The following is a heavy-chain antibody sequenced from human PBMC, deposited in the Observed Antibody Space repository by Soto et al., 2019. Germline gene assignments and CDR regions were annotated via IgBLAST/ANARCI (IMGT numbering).Heavy chain of an antibody. CDR2: ISAYNGNT. D-gene: IGHD5-18*01. Sequence: ASVKVSCKASGYTFTSYGISWVRQAPGQGLEWMGWISAYNGNTNYAQRLQGRVTMTTDTSTSTAYMELRSLRSDDTAVYYCARAGGYSYGYVNYYYGMDVWGQGTTVTVS. J-gene: IGHJ6*02. V-gene: IGHV1-18*04. CDR3: ARAGGYSYGYVNYYYGMDV. CDR1: GYTFTSYG.